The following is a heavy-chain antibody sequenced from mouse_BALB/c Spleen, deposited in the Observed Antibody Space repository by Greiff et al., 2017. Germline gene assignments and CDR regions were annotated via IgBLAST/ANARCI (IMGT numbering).Heavy chain of an antibody. CDR3: ARSSEPSYRSPWYFDV. D-gene: IGHD2-14*01. CDR1: GFTFSSYT. Sequence: EVKLMESGGGLVKPGGSLKLSCAASGFTFSSYTMSWVRQTPEKRLEWVATISSGGSYTYYADTVKGRFTISRDNPKNTLFLQMTSLRSEDTAMYYCARSSEPSYRSPWYFDVWGAGTTVTVSS. CDR2: ISSGGSYT. J-gene: IGHJ1*01. V-gene: IGHV5-6-4*01.